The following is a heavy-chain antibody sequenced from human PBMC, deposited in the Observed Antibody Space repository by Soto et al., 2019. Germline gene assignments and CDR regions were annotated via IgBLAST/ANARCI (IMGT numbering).Heavy chain of an antibody. J-gene: IGHJ6*02. CDR2: IIPISGTA. V-gene: IGHV1-69*01. CDR1: GGTFSSYA. CDR3: ARSQGSSTSLEIYYSYYDGRDG. Sequence: QVQLVQSGAEVKKPGSSVKVSCKASGGTFSSYAISWVRQAPGHGLEWMGGIIPISGTANYAQKFQGRVTITADESTSTAYMELSSRRAEDTAVYYCARSQGSSTSLEIYYSYYDGRDGWGQGNTVTVS. D-gene: IGHD2-2*01.